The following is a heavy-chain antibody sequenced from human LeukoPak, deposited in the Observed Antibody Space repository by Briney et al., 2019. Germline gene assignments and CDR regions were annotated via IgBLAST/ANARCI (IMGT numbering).Heavy chain of an antibody. CDR3: AKEDRSAAPDY. V-gene: IGHV3-30-3*01. D-gene: IGHD2-15*01. CDR1: GFTFSHYP. Sequence: PGGSLRLSCAASGFTFSHYPMHWVRQAPGKGLEWVAVISYAGGNEYYADSVKGRFTISRDNSKNTLYLQMNSLSAEDTAVYYCAKEDRSAAPDYWGQGTLVTVSS. CDR2: ISYAGGNE. J-gene: IGHJ4*02.